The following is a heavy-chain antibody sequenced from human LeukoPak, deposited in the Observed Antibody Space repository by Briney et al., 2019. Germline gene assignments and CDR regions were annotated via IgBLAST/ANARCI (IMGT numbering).Heavy chain of an antibody. D-gene: IGHD1-26*01. CDR3: ARFIVGAINFDY. CDR1: GFTFSNYA. J-gene: IGHJ4*02. CDR2: IRYDGTNK. Sequence: GRSLRLSCAASGFTFSNYAMHWVRQAPGKGLEWVVFIRYDGTNKYYADSVKGRFTISRDNAKNSLYLQMNSLRAEDTAVYYCARFIVGAINFDYWGQGTLVTVSS. V-gene: IGHV3-33*08.